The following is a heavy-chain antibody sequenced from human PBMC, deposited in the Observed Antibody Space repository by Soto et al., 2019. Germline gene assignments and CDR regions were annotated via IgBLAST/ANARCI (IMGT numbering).Heavy chain of an antibody. D-gene: IGHD3-3*01. V-gene: IGHV3-33*01. CDR1: GFTFSSYG. CDR3: ARAPTLGLNWFDP. CDR2: IWYDGSNK. J-gene: IGHJ5*02. Sequence: QVQLVESGGGVVQPGRSLRLSCAASGFTFSSYGMHWVRQAPGKGLEWVAVIWYDGSNKYYADSVKGRFTISRDNSKNTLYLQMNSLRAEDTAVYYCARAPTLGLNWFDPWGRGTLVTVSS.